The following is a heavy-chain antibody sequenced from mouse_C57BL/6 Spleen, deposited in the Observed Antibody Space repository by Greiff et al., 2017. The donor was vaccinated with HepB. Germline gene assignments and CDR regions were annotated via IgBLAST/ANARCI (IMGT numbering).Heavy chain of an antibody. CDR3: ARVTGLYWYFDV. V-gene: IGHV5-4*01. D-gene: IGHD4-1*01. CDR1: GFTFSSYA. Sequence: EVQLVESGGGLVKPGGSLKLSCAASGFTFSSYAMSWVRQTPEKRLEWVATISVGGSYTYYPDNVKGRFTISRDNAKNNLYLQMSHLKSEDTAMYYCARVTGLYWYFDVWGTGTTVTVSS. J-gene: IGHJ1*03. CDR2: ISVGGSYT.